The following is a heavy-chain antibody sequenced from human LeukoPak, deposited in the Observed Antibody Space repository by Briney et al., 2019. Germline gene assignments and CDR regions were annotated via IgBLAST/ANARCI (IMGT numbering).Heavy chain of an antibody. CDR3: ARAEVVVAAEIDY. CDR1: GFTFSSYS. D-gene: IGHD2-15*01. J-gene: IGHJ4*02. CDR2: ISSSSTI. Sequence: GGSLRLSCAACGFTFSSYSMKGVREARGEGVEGVSTISSSSTIYYADSVKGRFTISRDNANNSLYLQMNSLRAEDTAVYYCARAEVVVAAEIDYRGQGTLVTVSS. V-gene: IGHV3-48*01.